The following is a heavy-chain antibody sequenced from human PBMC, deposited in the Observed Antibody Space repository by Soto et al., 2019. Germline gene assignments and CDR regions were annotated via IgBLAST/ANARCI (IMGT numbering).Heavy chain of an antibody. CDR1: GYSFTSYW. CDR3: ARLGAAAGADYYYGMDV. V-gene: IGHV5-51*01. CDR2: IYPGDSDT. J-gene: IGHJ6*02. D-gene: IGHD6-13*01. Sequence: GESLKISCKGSGYSFTSYWIGWVRQMPGKGLEWMGIIYPGDSDTRYSPSFQGQVTISADKSISTAYLQWSSLKASDTAMYYCARLGAAAGADYYYGMDVWGQGTTVTAP.